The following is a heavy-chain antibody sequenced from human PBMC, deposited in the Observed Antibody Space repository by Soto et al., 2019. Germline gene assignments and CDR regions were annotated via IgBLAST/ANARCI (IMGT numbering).Heavy chain of an antibody. CDR2: ISWNSGSI. J-gene: IGHJ4*02. D-gene: IGHD3-9*01. CDR1: GFTVDDHG. V-gene: IGHV3-9*01. Sequence: PGGSLILSCVASGFTVDDHGMHLVRQIPGRGLECVSGISWNSGSIGYAESVKGRFTIFRDNAKNSLYLEMNSLRQEDTALYYCVRDTSSGWHLKDHWGQGVQVTSPQ. CDR3: VRDTSSGWHLKDH.